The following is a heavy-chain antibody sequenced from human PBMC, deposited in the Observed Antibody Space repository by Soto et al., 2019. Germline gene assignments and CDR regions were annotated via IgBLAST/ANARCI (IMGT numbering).Heavy chain of an antibody. D-gene: IGHD2-15*01. V-gene: IGHV4-31*03. CDR3: ARDLGGTRNNWFDP. J-gene: IGHJ5*02. CDR1: GGSISSGGYY. CDR2: IYYSGST. Sequence: QVQLQESGPRLVKPSQTLSLTCTVSGGSISSGGYYWSWIRQHPGKGLEWIGYIYYSGSTYYNPSLKSRVTISVDTSKNQFSLKLSSVTAADTAVYYCARDLGGTRNNWFDPWGQGTLVTVSS.